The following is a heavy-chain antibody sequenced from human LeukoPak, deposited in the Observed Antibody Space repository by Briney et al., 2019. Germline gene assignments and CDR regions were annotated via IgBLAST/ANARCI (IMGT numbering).Heavy chain of an antibody. J-gene: IGHJ6*02. CDR2: FNGDGGMT. CDR3: ARVPGYSGYFYGMDV. Sequence: GGSLRLSCAASGFTFSGNWMHWVRQAPGKGVVWVSRFNGDGGMTNYADSVKGRFTISRDNAKNTLYLQMNSLTAEDTAVYYCARVPGYSGYFYGMDVWGQGTTVTVSS. V-gene: IGHV3-74*01. CDR1: GFTFSGNW. D-gene: IGHD5-12*01.